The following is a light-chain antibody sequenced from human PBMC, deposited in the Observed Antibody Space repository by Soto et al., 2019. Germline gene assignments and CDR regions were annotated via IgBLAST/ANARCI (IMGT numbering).Light chain of an antibody. CDR2: KAS. CDR1: QSISNW. J-gene: IGKJ3*01. CDR3: QQYYSFPFT. V-gene: IGKV1-5*03. Sequence: DIQMTQSPSTLSASVGDRVTITCRASQSISNWLAWYQQKPGKAPKLLIYKASSLESGVPSWFSGSGSGTEFTLTISSLQPDDFATYYCQQYYSFPFTFGPGTKVDIK.